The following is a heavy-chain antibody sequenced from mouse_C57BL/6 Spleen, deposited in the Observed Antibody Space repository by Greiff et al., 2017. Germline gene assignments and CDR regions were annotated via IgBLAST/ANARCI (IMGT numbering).Heavy chain of an antibody. CDR2: IYPGSGST. V-gene: IGHV1-55*01. CDR1: GYTFTSYW. J-gene: IGHJ1*03. D-gene: IGHD2-1*01. CDR3: AGGNYPGAFDV. Sequence: QVQLQQPGAALVKPGASVKLSCKASGYTFTSYWITWVKQRPGQGLEWIGDIYPGSGSTNYNEKFKSTATLTVDTSSSTAYMQLSSLTSEDSAVXYCAGGNYPGAFDVWGTGTTVTVSS.